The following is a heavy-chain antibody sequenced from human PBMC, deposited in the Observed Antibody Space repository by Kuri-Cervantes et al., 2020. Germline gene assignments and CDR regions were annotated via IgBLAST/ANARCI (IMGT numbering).Heavy chain of an antibody. D-gene: IGHD6-13*01. V-gene: IGHV3-9*01. Sequence: SLKISCAASGFTFDDYAMHWGRQAPGKGLEWVSGISWNSGSIGYADSVKGRFTISRDNSKNALDLQMNSLRAEDTAVYYCARVWSRKTPIAAAGTTIYYYGMDVWGQGTTVTVSS. CDR2: ISWNSGSI. CDR1: GFTFDDYA. J-gene: IGHJ6*02. CDR3: ARVWSRKTPIAAAGTTIYYYGMDV.